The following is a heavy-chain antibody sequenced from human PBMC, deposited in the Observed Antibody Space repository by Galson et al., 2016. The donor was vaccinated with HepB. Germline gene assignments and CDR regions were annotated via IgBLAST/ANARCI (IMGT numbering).Heavy chain of an antibody. CDR3: ARELDHSFYFDY. Sequence: SCKASGYTFNTYNMHWVRQATGQGLVWMGIIKPSGGNTIYAQKFQDRITTTRDTSTSTVYMELISLRSEDTAVYYCARELDHSFYFDYWGQGTLLTVSS. J-gene: IGHJ4*02. D-gene: IGHD1-14*01. V-gene: IGHV1-46*02. CDR2: IKPSGGNT. CDR1: GYTFNTYN.